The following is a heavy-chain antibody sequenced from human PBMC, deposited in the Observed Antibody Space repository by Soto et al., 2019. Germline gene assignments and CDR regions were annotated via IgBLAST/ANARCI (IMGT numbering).Heavy chain of an antibody. J-gene: IGHJ4*02. CDR3: ARDARYYDSSGYYEDY. CDR2: ISTYNGNT. D-gene: IGHD3-22*01. Sequence: ASVKVSWKASGYTFTNYVIQWVRQAPGQSLEWMGWISTYNGNTKYAQKLQGRVTMTTDTSTSTAYMELRSLRSDDTAVYYCARDARYYDSSGYYEDYWGQGTLVTVSS. V-gene: IGHV1-18*01. CDR1: GYTFTNYV.